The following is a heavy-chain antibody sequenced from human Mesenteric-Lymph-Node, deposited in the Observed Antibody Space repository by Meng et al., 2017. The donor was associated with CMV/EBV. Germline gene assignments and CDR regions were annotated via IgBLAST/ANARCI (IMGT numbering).Heavy chain of an antibody. V-gene: IGHV4-30-4*08. CDR2: IYYSGTT. CDR1: GGSIRSADYY. J-gene: IGHJ3*01. CDR3: ARQRDYYDSSGFHRLDAFDV. D-gene: IGHD3-22*01. Sequence: LRLSCTVSGGSIRSADYYWSWIRQPPGKGLEWIGYIYYSGTTYYNPSLKSRVSIAGDTSKNHFSLKVSSVTAADTAVYYCARQRDYYDSSGFHRLDAFDVWGQGTMVTVSS.